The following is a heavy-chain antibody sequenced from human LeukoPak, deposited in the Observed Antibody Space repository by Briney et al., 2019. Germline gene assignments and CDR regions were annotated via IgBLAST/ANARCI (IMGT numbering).Heavy chain of an antibody. V-gene: IGHV4-61*02. Sequence: SETLSLTCTVSGDSISSGDYYWSWIRQPAGKGLEWIGRIYTGGSTNYNPSLKSRVTISVDTSKNQFSLKLSSVTAADTAVYYCARDYYYYDSSGYSAWGQGTLVTVSS. CDR3: ARDYYYYDSSGYSA. CDR1: GDSISSGDYY. D-gene: IGHD3-22*01. CDR2: IYTGGST. J-gene: IGHJ4*02.